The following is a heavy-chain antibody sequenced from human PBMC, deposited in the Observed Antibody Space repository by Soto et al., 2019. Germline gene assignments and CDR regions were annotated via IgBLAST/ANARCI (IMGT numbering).Heavy chain of an antibody. CDR3: ARGGYYYDSSGYSYYFDY. CDR2: IYYSGST. Sequence: SETLSLTCTVSGGSISSGDYYWSWIRQPPGKGLEWIGYIYYSGSTYYNPFLKSRVTISVDTSKNQFSLKLSSVTAADTAVYYCARGGYYYDSSGYSYYFDYWGQGTLVTVSS. V-gene: IGHV4-30-4*01. J-gene: IGHJ4*02. D-gene: IGHD3-22*01. CDR1: GGSISSGDYY.